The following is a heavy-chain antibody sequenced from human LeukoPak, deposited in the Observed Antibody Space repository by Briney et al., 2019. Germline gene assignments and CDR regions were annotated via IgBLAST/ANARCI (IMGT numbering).Heavy chain of an antibody. CDR3: ARDRSSSGVWFDP. J-gene: IGHJ5*02. CDR1: GGTFSSYA. V-gene: IGHV1-69*05. CDR2: IIPIFGTA. Sequence: ASVKVSCKASGGTFSSYAISWVRQAPGQGLEWMGRIIPIFGTANYAQKFQGRVTITTDESTSTAYMELSSLRSEDTAVYYCARDRSSSGVWFDPWGQGTLVTVSS. D-gene: IGHD6-13*01.